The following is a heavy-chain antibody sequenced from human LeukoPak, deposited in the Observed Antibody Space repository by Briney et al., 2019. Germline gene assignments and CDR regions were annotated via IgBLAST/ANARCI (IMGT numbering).Heavy chain of an antibody. CDR2: IKQDGSEK. Sequence: GGSLRLSCAASGFTFSSYWMSWVRQAPGKGLEWVANIKQDGSEKYYVDSVKGRFTISRDNAKNSLYLQMNSLRAEDTALYHCAREGWSLSYGSGSYLDYWGQGTLVTVSS. D-gene: IGHD3-10*01. CDR3: AREGWSLSYGSGSYLDY. V-gene: IGHV3-7*03. J-gene: IGHJ4*02. CDR1: GFTFSSYW.